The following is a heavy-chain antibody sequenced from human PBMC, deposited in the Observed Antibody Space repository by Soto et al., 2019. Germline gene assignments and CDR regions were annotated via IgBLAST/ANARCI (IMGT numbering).Heavy chain of an antibody. J-gene: IGHJ4*02. Sequence: SPTLSLTCAISGDSVSSNSAAWNWIRQSPSRGLEWLGRTYYRSKWYNDYAVSVKSRITINPDTSKNQFSLQLNSVTPEATAVYYCARSNEMATIRFFDYWGQGTLVTVSS. D-gene: IGHD5-12*01. CDR3: ARSNEMATIRFFDY. V-gene: IGHV6-1*01. CDR2: TYYRSKWYN. CDR1: GDSVSSNSAA.